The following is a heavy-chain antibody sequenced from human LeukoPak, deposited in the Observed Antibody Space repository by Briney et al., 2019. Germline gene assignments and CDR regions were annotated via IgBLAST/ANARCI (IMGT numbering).Heavy chain of an antibody. D-gene: IGHD2-2*01. CDR3: ARKVVPAAEYGKNWFDP. CDR2: IYPGDSDT. V-gene: IGHV5-51*03. Sequence: GESLKISCKGSGYSFSNYWIGWVRQMPGEGLEWMGIIYPGDSDTRYSPSFQGQVTISADNSISTAYLQWSSLKASDTAMYYCARKVVPAAEYGKNWFDPWGQGTLVTVSS. CDR1: GYSFSNYW. J-gene: IGHJ5*02.